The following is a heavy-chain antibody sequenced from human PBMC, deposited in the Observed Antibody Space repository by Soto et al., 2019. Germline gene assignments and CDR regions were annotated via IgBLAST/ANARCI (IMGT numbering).Heavy chain of an antibody. D-gene: IGHD3-10*01. V-gene: IGHV3-21*01. Sequence: EVQLVESGGGLVKPGGSLRLSCAASGFTFSSYSMNWVRQAPGKGLEWVSSISSSSSYIYYADSVKGRFTISRDNAKNSLYRQMNSLRAEDTAVYYCARAGFGELLWFDYWGQGTLVTVSS. CDR2: ISSSSSYI. CDR1: GFTFSSYS. J-gene: IGHJ4*02. CDR3: ARAGFGELLWFDY.